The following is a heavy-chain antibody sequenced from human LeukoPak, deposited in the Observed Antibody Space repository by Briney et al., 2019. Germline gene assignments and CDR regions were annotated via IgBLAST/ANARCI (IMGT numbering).Heavy chain of an antibody. Sequence: GGSLRLSCAASGFTVSSNYMSWVRQAPGKGLEWVSVIYSGGSTYYADSVKGRFTISRDNSKNTLYLQMNSLRAEDTAVYYCARVLRDYDSRAYDAFDIWGQGTMVTASS. CDR2: IYSGGST. V-gene: IGHV3-66*02. D-gene: IGHD3-22*01. J-gene: IGHJ3*02. CDR1: GFTVSSNY. CDR3: ARVLRDYDSRAYDAFDI.